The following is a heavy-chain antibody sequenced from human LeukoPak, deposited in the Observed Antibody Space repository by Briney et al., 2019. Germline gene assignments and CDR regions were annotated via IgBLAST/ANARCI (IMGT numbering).Heavy chain of an antibody. CDR2: IYYSGST. CDR1: GGSISSGDYY. V-gene: IGHV4-61*08. Sequence: SQTLSLTCTVSGGSISSGDYYWSWIRQPPGKGLEWIGYIYYSGSTNYNPSLKSRVTISVDTSKNQFSLKLSSVTAADTAVYYCARGNDFWSGYYTGMFDYWGQGTLVTVSS. D-gene: IGHD3-3*01. J-gene: IGHJ4*02. CDR3: ARGNDFWSGYYTGMFDY.